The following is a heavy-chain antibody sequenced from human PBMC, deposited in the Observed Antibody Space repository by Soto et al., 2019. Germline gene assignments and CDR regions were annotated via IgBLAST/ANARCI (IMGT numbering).Heavy chain of an antibody. CDR2: IKQDGSEK. D-gene: IGHD2-15*01. V-gene: IGHV3-7*01. J-gene: IGHJ3*02. Sequence: GGSLRLSCAASGFTFSSYWMSWVRQSPGKGLEWVANIKQDGSEKYYVDSVKGRFTISRDNAKNSLYLQMNSLRAEDTAVYYCARDKAVDGDAFDIWGQGTMVTVSS. CDR1: GFTFSSYW. CDR3: ARDKAVDGDAFDI.